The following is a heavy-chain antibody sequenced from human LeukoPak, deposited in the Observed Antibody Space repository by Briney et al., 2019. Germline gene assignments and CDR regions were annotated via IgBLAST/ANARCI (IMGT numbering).Heavy chain of an antibody. CDR3: ARGPRGGFGELGDY. D-gene: IGHD3-10*01. CDR2: IFHTGRT. V-gene: IGHV4-4*02. CDR1: GGSISDTNY. Sequence: PSETLSLTCVVSGGSISDTNYWSWVRQSPGKGLEWIGEIFHTGRTNSNPSLKSRATLLVDKSKNQFSLKMNSVTAAGTAMYYCARGPRGGFGELGDYWGQGTLVTVSS. J-gene: IGHJ4*02.